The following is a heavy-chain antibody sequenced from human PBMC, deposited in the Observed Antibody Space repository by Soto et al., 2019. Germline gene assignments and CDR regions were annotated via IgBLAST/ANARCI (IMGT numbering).Heavy chain of an antibody. J-gene: IGHJ4*02. CDR3: ARATVQRHFDS. Sequence: SETLSLTCIVSGGSISNKYWTWIRQPPGKGLEWIGYIYYTGSTTYHPSLTSRVAISLDTSMQQFSLRLNSVTAADTAVYYCARATVQRHFDSWGQGTLVTVSS. D-gene: IGHD4-4*01. V-gene: IGHV4-59*01. CDR2: IYYTGST. CDR1: GGSISNKY.